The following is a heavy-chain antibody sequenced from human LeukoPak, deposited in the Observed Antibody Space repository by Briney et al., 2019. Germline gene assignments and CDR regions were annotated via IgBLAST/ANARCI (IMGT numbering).Heavy chain of an antibody. CDR2: INHSGST. CDR3: ATAVRAKRGYYYYMDV. CDR1: GGSFSGYY. V-gene: IGHV4-34*01. J-gene: IGHJ6*03. D-gene: IGHD3-10*01. Sequence: SETLSLTCAVYGGSFSGYYWSWIRQPPGKGLEWIGEINHSGSTNYNPSLKSRVTISVDTSKNQFSLKLSSVTAADTAVYYCATAVRAKRGYYYYMDVWGKGTTVTVSS.